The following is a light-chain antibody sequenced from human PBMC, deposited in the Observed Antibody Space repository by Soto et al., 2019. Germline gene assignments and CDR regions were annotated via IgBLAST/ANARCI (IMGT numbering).Light chain of an antibody. Sequence: IQHTQSPFSLSASVGDRVTMTCQASQDINKNLIWYQQKPGKPPKLLIYDASDLETGVPSRFSGSGSGTGFTFTISSLQPEDFATYYCQQYDSRPLTFGQGTRLEI. CDR2: DAS. J-gene: IGKJ5*01. CDR3: QQYDSRPLT. CDR1: QDINKN. V-gene: IGKV1-33*01.